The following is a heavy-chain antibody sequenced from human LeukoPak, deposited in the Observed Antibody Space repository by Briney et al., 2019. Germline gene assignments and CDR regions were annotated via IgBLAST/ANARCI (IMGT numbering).Heavy chain of an antibody. CDR1: GFTFSSCW. D-gene: IGHD2-2*01. CDR3: ARHLTAAALTTYFDY. CDR2: ISGSGGNT. V-gene: IGHV3-23*01. Sequence: GGSLRLSCAASGFTFSSCWMNWVRQAPGKGLEWVSGISGSGGNTYYADSVKGRFTISRDNSKNTLYLQMNGLRAEDTAVYYCARHLTAAALTTYFDYWGQGTLVPVSS. J-gene: IGHJ4*02.